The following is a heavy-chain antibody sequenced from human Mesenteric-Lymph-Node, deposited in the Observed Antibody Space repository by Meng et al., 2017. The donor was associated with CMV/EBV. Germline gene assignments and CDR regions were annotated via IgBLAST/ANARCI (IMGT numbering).Heavy chain of an antibody. J-gene: IGHJ4*02. CDR1: GGSISSYY. V-gene: IGHV4-39*07. CDR3: AREQYCSSTSCSHFIDY. CDR2: IYYSGST. D-gene: IGHD2-2*01. Sequence: SETLSLTCTVSGGSISSYYWGWIRQPPGKGLEWIGSIYYSGSTYYNPSLKSRVTISVDTSKNQFSLKLSSVTAADTAVYYCAREQYCSSTSCSHFIDYWGQGTLVTVSS.